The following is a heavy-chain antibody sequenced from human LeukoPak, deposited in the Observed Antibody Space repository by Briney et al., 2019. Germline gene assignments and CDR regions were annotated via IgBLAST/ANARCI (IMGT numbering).Heavy chain of an antibody. D-gene: IGHD3-22*01. J-gene: IGHJ3*02. Sequence: ASVKVSCKASGYTFTGYYMHWVRQAPGQGLEWMGRINPNRGGTNYAQKFQGRVTMTRDTSISTAYMELSRLRSDDTAVYYCLYDSSGYYSPYAFDIWGQGTMVTVSS. CDR3: LYDSSGYYSPYAFDI. CDR2: INPNRGGT. V-gene: IGHV1-2*06. CDR1: GYTFTGYY.